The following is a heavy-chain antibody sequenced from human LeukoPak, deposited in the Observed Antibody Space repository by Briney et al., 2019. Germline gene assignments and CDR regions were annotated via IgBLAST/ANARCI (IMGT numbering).Heavy chain of an antibody. D-gene: IGHD3-10*01. V-gene: IGHV4-59*01. CDR1: GGSISSYY. CDR2: IYYSGST. Sequence: PSETLSLTCTVSGGSISSYYWSWIRQPPGKGLEWIGYIYYSGSTNYNPSLKSRVTISVDTSKNQFSLKLSSVTAADTAVYYCARGGGYYLLSYFDYWGQGTLVTVSS. J-gene: IGHJ4*02. CDR3: ARGGGYYLLSYFDY.